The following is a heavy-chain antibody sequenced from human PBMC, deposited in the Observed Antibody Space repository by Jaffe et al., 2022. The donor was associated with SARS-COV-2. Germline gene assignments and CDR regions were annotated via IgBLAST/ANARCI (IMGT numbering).Heavy chain of an antibody. Sequence: QVQLQESGPGLVKPSETLSLTCTVSGASISTYYWSWIRQPPGKGLEWIGYIYYSGSSNHNPSLRSRATISLDTSMNRFSLKLSSVTAADTAVYYCARGPSKTGDYGNWFDPWGQGTLVTVSS. CDR1: GASISTYY. CDR2: IYYSGSS. J-gene: IGHJ5*02. CDR3: ARGPSKTGDYGNWFDP. D-gene: IGHD7-27*01. V-gene: IGHV4-59*01.